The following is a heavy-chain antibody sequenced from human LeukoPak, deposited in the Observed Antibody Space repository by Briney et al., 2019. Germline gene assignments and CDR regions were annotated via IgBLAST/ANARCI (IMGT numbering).Heavy chain of an antibody. Sequence: TSGTLSLTCAVYGGSFSGYYWSWIRQPPGKGLEWIGEIDHSGGTNYNPSLKSRVTISVDTSKHQFSLKLSSVTAADTAVYYCARWVVAADYYYYMDVWGKGTTVTVSS. V-gene: IGHV4-34*01. J-gene: IGHJ6*03. D-gene: IGHD2-15*01. CDR3: ARWVVAADYYYYMDV. CDR1: GGSFSGYY. CDR2: IDHSGGT.